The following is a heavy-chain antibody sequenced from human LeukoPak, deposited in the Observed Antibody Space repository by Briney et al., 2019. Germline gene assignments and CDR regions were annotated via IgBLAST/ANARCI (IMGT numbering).Heavy chain of an antibody. Sequence: SETLSLTCTVSGGSISSYYWSWIRQPPGKGLEWIGYIYYSGSTNYNPSLKSRVTISVDTSKNQFSLKLSSVTAADTAVYYCARDQWTVTTDRGSWWFDPWGQGTLVTVSS. CDR3: ARDQWTVTTDRGSWWFDP. CDR2: IYYSGST. J-gene: IGHJ5*02. CDR1: GGSISSYY. V-gene: IGHV4-59*01. D-gene: IGHD4-11*01.